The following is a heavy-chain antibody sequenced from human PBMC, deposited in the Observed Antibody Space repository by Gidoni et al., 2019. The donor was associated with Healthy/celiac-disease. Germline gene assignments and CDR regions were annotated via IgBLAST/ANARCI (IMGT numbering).Heavy chain of an antibody. D-gene: IGHD5-12*01. CDR3: AKEAVASYYYYYGMDV. CDR1: GFTFSSYG. V-gene: IGHV3-30*18. J-gene: IGHJ6*02. CDR2: ISYDGSNK. Sequence: QVQLVESGGGVVQPGRSLRLSCAASGFTFSSYGMHWVRQAPGKGLEWVAVISYDGSNKYYADSGKGRFTSSRDNSKNTLYLQMNSLRAEDTAVYYCAKEAVASYYYYYGMDVWGQGTTVTVSS.